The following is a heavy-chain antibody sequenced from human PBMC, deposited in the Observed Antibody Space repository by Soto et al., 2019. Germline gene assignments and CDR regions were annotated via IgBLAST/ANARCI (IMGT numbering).Heavy chain of an antibody. CDR2: IHYSGST. D-gene: IGHD6-13*01. V-gene: IGHV4-59*01. J-gene: IGHJ4*02. Sequence: VQLQESGPGLVKPSETLSLTYTVSGGSISGYYWSWIRQSPGKGLEWIGYIHYSGSTNYNPSLQGRVTLSVDTSKDQLSLKLSSVTAADTAVYYCARGSAAGTKSPFDYWGQGTLVTVSS. CDR1: GGSISGYY. CDR3: ARGSAAGTKSPFDY.